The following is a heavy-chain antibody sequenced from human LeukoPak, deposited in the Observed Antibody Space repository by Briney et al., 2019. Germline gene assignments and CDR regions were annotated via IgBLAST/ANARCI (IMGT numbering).Heavy chain of an antibody. D-gene: IGHD3-16*02. CDR3: AHSYDYVWGSYRYTEYFDY. CDR1: GFSLSTSGVG. V-gene: IGHV2-5*01. CDR2: IYWNDDK. Sequence: SGPTLVNPTQTLTLTCTFSGFSLSTSGVGVGWIRQPPGKPLEWLALIYWNDDKRYSPSLKSRLTITKDTSKNQVVLTMTNMDPVDTATYYCAHSYDYVWGSYRYTEYFDYWGQGTLVTVSS. J-gene: IGHJ4*02.